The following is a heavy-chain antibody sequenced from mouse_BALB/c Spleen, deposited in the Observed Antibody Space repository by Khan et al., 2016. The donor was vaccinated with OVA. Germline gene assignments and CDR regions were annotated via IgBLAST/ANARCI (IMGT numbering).Heavy chain of an antibody. CDR1: EFSLTSYG. D-gene: IGHD1-2*01. J-gene: IGHJ3*01. V-gene: IGHV2-3*01. Sequence: QVQLKESGPGLVAPSQSMSITCTVSEFSLTSYGVSWVRQPPGKGLEWLGVIWGDGNTNYHSALISRLSISKDNSKSQVFLKLNSLQTEDTATYYCVKKGYYGYGNAWFAYWGQGTLVTVSA. CDR2: IWGDGNT. CDR3: VKKGYYGYGNAWFAY.